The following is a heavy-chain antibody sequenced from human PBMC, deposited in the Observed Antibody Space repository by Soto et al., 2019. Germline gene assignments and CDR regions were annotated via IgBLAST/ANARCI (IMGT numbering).Heavy chain of an antibody. CDR2: IIPILGIP. CDR3: AREAVAGSPFDF. D-gene: IGHD6-19*01. J-gene: IGHJ4*02. CDR1: GDTFNDNT. V-gene: IGHV1-69*08. Sequence: QVQLVQSGAEVRKPGSSVNVSCKTSGDTFNDNTITWVRQAPGLVLEWLGRIIPILGIPNYAQHFQDRVTLTAAKSTNTVYMELSSLRPEDMAIYYCAREAVAGSPFDFWGQGTLVTVSS.